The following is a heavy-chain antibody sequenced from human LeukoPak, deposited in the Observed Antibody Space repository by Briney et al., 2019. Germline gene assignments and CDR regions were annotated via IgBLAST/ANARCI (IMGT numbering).Heavy chain of an antibody. V-gene: IGHV1-46*01. CDR2: INPSGGST. CDR1: GYTFTSYY. Sequence: ASVKVSCKASGYTFTSYYMHWVRRAPGQGLEWMGIINPSGGSTSYAQKFQGRVTMTRDTSTSTVYMELSSLRSEDTAVYYCAREEEDGLFDYWGQGTLVTVSS. D-gene: IGHD5-24*01. J-gene: IGHJ4*02. CDR3: AREEEDGLFDY.